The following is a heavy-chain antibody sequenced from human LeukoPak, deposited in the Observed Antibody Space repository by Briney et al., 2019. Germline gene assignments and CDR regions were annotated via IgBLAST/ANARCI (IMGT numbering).Heavy chain of an antibody. D-gene: IGHD4-17*01. J-gene: IGHJ4*02. V-gene: IGHV3-64*01. CDR1: GFTFSSYA. CDR2: ISSNGGST. CDR3: ARDDYGVLD. Sequence: GGSLRLSCAASGFTFSSYAMHWVRQAPGKGLEYVSAISSNGGSTYYANSVKGRFTISRDNSKNTLYLQMGSLRAEDMAVYYCARDDYGVLDWGQGTLVTVSS.